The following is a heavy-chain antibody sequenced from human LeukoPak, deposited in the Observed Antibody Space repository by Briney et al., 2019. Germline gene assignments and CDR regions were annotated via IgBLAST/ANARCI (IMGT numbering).Heavy chain of an antibody. Sequence: GGSLRLSCAASGFTFSSYGMHWVRQAPGKGLEWVAVIWYDGSNKYYADSVKGQFTISRDNSKNTLYLQMNSLRAEDTAVYYCARDGDYYGSGSYYMDWFDPWGQGTLVTVSS. V-gene: IGHV3-33*01. CDR2: IWYDGSNK. D-gene: IGHD3-10*01. CDR1: GFTFSSYG. J-gene: IGHJ5*02. CDR3: ARDGDYYGSGSYYMDWFDP.